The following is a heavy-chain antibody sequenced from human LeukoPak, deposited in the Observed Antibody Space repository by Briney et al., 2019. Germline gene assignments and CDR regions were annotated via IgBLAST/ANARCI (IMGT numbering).Heavy chain of an antibody. V-gene: IGHV3-74*01. CDR3: ARGDGDDNWLIDY. CDR1: GFNFSNYW. J-gene: IGHJ4*02. CDR2: INIAGSVT. Sequence: GGSLRLSCAASGFNFSNYWMHWVRQAPGKGLEWVSRINIAGSVTTYADSVKGRFTISRDNARNSLYLQMNNLRAEDTAVYHCARGDGDDNWLIDYWGQGTLVTVSS. D-gene: IGHD1-1*01.